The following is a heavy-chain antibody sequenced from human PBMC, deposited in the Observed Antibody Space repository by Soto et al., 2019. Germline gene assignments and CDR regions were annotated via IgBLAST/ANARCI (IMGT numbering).Heavy chain of an antibody. CDR1: GFTFSSYS. V-gene: IGHV3-48*02. CDR2: ISNSSSII. J-gene: IGHJ6*02. D-gene: IGHD2-2*01. Sequence: GGSLRLSCAASGFTFSSYSMNWVRQAPGKGLEWVSYISNSSSIIYYAASVKGRFTISRDNAKNSLYLQMNSLRDEDTAVYYFARDKGKRYCSSTLCSSMGMDVWGPGTTVTVSS. CDR3: ARDKGKRYCSSTLCSSMGMDV.